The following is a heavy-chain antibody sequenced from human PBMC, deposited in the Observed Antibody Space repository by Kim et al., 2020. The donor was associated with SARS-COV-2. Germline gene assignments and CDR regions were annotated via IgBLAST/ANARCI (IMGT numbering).Heavy chain of an antibody. CDR3: AKDIGYCSSTSCYRGVWYYYYGMDV. V-gene: IGHV3-9*01. J-gene: IGHJ6*02. D-gene: IGHD2-2*02. CDR1: GFTFDDYA. Sequence: GGSLRLSCAASGFTFDDYAMHWVRQAPGKGLEWVSGISWHSGSIGYADSVKGRFTISRDNAKNSLYLLMNSLRAEDTALYYCAKDIGYCSSTSCYRGVWYYYYGMDVWGQGTMVTVSS. CDR2: ISWHSGSI.